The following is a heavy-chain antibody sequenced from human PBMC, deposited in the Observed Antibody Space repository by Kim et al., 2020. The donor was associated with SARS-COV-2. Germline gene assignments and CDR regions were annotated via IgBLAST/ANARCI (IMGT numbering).Heavy chain of an antibody. CDR3: AKDLSIAAAWPTPDY. CDR1: GFTFSSYG. Sequence: GGSLRLSCAASGFTFSSYGMHWVRQAPGKGLEWVAVIWYDGSNKYYADSVKGRFTISRDNSKNTLYLQMNSLRAEDTAVYYCAKDLSIAAAWPTPDYWGQGTLVTVSS. CDR2: IWYDGSNK. J-gene: IGHJ4*02. V-gene: IGHV3-33*06. D-gene: IGHD6-13*01.